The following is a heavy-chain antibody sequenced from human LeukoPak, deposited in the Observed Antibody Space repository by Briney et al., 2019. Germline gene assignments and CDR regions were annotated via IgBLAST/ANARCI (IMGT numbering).Heavy chain of an antibody. D-gene: IGHD2-21*02. CDR2: ISGSGGST. J-gene: IGHJ6*02. Sequence: GGSLRLSCAASGFTFSSYAMSWVRQAPGKGLEWVSAISGSGGSTYYADSVKGRFTISRDNSKNTLYLQMNSLRAEDTAVYYCAKVTYCDGDCYDYYYYGMDVWGQGTTVTVSS. V-gene: IGHV3-23*01. CDR3: AKVTYCDGDCYDYYYYGMDV. CDR1: GFTFSSYA.